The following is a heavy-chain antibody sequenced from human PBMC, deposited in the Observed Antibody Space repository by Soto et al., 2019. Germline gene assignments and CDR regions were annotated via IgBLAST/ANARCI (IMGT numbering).Heavy chain of an antibody. CDR3: ARFSDSSGAFDI. CDR2: IIPIFGTE. Sequence: SVKVSCKGAVGTFSSYAISWVRQSPGQGLESMGGIIPIFGTENYAKNFQGRVTITANETTTTAYMELSSLRSEDTAVYYCARFSDSSGAFDIWGKGTMVTVSS. V-gene: IGHV1-69*13. D-gene: IGHD6-25*01. J-gene: IGHJ3*02. CDR1: VGTFSSYA.